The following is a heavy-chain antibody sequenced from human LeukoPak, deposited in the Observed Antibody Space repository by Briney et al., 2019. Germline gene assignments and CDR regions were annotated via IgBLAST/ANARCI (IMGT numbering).Heavy chain of an antibody. CDR2: IYYSGST. D-gene: IGHD1-1*01. Sequence: SETLSLTCTVSDGSISSSSYYWGWIRQPPGKGLEWIGNIYYSGSTYYNPSLKSRVTISVDTSKNQFSLKLSSVTAADTAVYYCARLTTGTQEDYWGQGTLVTVSS. CDR3: ARLTTGTQEDY. V-gene: IGHV4-39*07. CDR1: DGSISSSSYY. J-gene: IGHJ4*02.